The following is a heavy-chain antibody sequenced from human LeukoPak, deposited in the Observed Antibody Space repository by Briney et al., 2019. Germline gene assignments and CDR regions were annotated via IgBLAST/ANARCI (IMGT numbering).Heavy chain of an antibody. CDR3: ARDLGYDFWSGYYGPYYFDY. Sequence: GGSLRPSCAASGFTFSSYTMNWVRQAPGKGLEWVANIKQDGSEKYYVDSVKGRFTISRDNAKNSLYLQMNSLRAEDTAVYYCARDLGYDFWSGYYGPYYFDYWGQGTLVTVSS. J-gene: IGHJ4*02. D-gene: IGHD3-3*01. CDR2: IKQDGSEK. V-gene: IGHV3-7*01. CDR1: GFTFSSYT.